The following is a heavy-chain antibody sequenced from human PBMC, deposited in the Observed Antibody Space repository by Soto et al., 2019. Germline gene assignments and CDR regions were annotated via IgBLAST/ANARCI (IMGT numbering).Heavy chain of an antibody. CDR2: IYSSGTT. Sequence: SETLSLTCTVSGDSVSSDNYYWTWIWQPPGKGLEWIGYIYSSGTTNYNPSLKSRVTISLDTSRNQFSLKLTSVTAADTAVYYCARDIRGYSRAFDYWGQGTLVTVSS. V-gene: IGHV4-61*01. D-gene: IGHD5-18*01. CDR1: GDSVSSDNYY. J-gene: IGHJ4*02. CDR3: ARDIRGYSRAFDY.